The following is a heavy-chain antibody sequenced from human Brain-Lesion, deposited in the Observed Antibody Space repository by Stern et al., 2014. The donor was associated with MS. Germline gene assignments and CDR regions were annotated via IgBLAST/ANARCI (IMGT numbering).Heavy chain of an antibody. CDR3: VAGMER. Sequence: PPVESAPGFLKPGRSLRLSCAASGLTFSDYYLSSLRQAPGTGLEWVSDIGSRGSPIYYAESVKGRCTISRDNAENSLYLQMNSLRADDAAVYYCVAGMERWGQGTLVTVAS. J-gene: IGHJ4*02. CDR1: GLTFSDYY. CDR2: IGSRGSPI. V-gene: IGHV3-11*01. D-gene: IGHD1-26*01.